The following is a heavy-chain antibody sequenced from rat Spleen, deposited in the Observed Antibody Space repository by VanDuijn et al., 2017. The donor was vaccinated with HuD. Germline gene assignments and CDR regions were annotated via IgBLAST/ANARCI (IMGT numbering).Heavy chain of an antibody. CDR3: TGYDGTYYHYPTWFAY. D-gene: IGHD1-12*02. CDR2: IWAAGGT. Sequence: QVQLKESGPGLVQPSQTLSLTCTVSGFSLTSYHISWVRQPPGKSLGGMGIIWAAGGTHYNSAVQSRLSISRDTSKSQVFLKMNSLQTDDTAIYFCTGYDGTYYHYPTWFAYWGQGTLVTVSS. V-gene: IGHV2-13*01. J-gene: IGHJ3*01. CDR1: GFSLTSYH.